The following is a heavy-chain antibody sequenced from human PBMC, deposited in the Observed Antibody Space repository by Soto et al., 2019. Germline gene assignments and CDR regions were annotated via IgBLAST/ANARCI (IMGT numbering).Heavy chain of an antibody. CDR3: ARDTVLTGMFDF. J-gene: IGHJ4*02. Sequence: SETLSLTCTVSGGSIGSYHWRWVRQPPGKGLEWIASVYYTGTTNYNPSLGSRVTISIDAPGNRFSMEITSVTAADTAIYYCARDTVLTGMFDFWGQGTLVTVS. V-gene: IGHV4-59*01. CDR2: VYYTGTT. D-gene: IGHD4-17*01. CDR1: GGSIGSYH.